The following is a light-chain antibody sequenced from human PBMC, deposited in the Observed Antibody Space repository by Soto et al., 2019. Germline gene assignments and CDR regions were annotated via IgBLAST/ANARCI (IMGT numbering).Light chain of an antibody. V-gene: IGKV3-11*01. CDR1: QSVSSY. CDR3: QQRSNWPTWT. Sequence: EIVLTHSPTTLSLYPGERATLSCRASQSVSSYLAWYQQKPGQAPRLLIYDASNRATGIPARFSGSGSGTDFTLTISSLEPEDVAVYYCQQRSNWPTWTFGQGTKVDI. CDR2: DAS. J-gene: IGKJ1*01.